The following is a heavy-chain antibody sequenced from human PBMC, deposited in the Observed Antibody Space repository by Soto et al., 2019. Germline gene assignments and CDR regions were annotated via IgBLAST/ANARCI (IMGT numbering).Heavy chain of an antibody. CDR2: IWYDGSNK. Sequence: VQLVVSGGGVVQPGRSLRLSCAASGFTFSSYGMHWVRQAPGKGLEWVAVIWYDGSNKYYADSVKGRFTISRDNSKNTRYLQMNSLRAEDTAVSYCARDGGRIAAAGTGFYYWGQGTLVTVSS. CDR1: GFTFSSYG. CDR3: ARDGGRIAAAGTGFYY. V-gene: IGHV3-33*01. D-gene: IGHD6-13*01. J-gene: IGHJ4*02.